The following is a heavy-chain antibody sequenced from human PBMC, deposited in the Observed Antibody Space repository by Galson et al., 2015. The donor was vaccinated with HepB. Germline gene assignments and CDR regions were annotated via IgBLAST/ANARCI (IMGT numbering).Heavy chain of an antibody. CDR1: GYSFTSYW. Sequence: QSGAEVKKPGESLKISCKASGYSFTSYWIAWVRQMPGKGLEWMGLIYPDDSDTRYNPSFQGHVSFSVDTSTSTAYLQWRSLRTSDSAMYFCTRQGATFDSSGSFAEFFQSWGEGTLVTVSS. D-gene: IGHD3-22*01. CDR2: IYPDDSDT. V-gene: IGHV5-51*01. J-gene: IGHJ1*01. CDR3: TRQGATFDSSGSFAEFFQS.